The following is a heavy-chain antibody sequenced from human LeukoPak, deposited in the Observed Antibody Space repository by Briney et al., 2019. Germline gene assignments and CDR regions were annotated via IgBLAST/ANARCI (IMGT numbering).Heavy chain of an antibody. J-gene: IGHJ4*02. D-gene: IGHD3-16*01. CDR2: IWYDGSNK. Sequence: GGSLRLSCAATGFTFSSYGMHWVRQAPGKGLEWVAVIWYDGSNKYYADSVKGRFTISRDNSKNTLYLQMNSLRAEDTAVYYCARDGGPTGGVAFDYWGQGTLVTVSS. CDR1: GFTFSSYG. CDR3: ARDGGPTGGVAFDY. V-gene: IGHV3-33*01.